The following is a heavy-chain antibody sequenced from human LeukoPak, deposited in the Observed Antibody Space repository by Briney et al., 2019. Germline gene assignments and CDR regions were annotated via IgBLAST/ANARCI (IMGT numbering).Heavy chain of an antibody. J-gene: IGHJ6*02. V-gene: IGHV3-53*01. CDR1: GFTVSSNH. D-gene: IGHD5-18*01. CDR3: ARDRSGKSYGFYYYYGMDV. CDR2: IYSGGST. Sequence: PGESLRLSCAASGFTVSSNHMSWVRQAPGKGLEWVSVIYSGGSTYYADSVKGRFTISGDNSKNTLYLQMNSLRAEDTAVYYCARDRSGKSYGFYYYYGMDVWGQGTTVTVSS.